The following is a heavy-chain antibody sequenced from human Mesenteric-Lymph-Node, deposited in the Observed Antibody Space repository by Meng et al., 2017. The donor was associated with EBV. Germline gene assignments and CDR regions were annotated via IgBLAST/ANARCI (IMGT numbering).Heavy chain of an antibody. Sequence: QVQLQQSGPGLVKPSXNLSLTCVIPGDSVSSSSAAWTWIRQSPSRGLEWLGRTYYRSKWYNDYAVFVKSRITINPDTSKNQFSLQLNSVTPEDTAVYYCARGATSVFDLWGRGTLVTVSS. CDR2: TYYRSKWYN. CDR3: ARGATSVFDL. J-gene: IGHJ2*01. CDR1: GDSVSSSSAA. V-gene: IGHV6-1*01.